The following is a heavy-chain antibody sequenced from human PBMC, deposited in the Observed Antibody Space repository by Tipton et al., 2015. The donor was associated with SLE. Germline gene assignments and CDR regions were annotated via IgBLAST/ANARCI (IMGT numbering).Heavy chain of an antibody. J-gene: IGHJ4*02. D-gene: IGHD5-18*01. CDR2: IYYSGST. CDR1: GGSISSSSYY. V-gene: IGHV4-39*01. CDR3: AREVGSYGPFDY. Sequence: GLVKPSETLSLTCTVSGGSISSSSYYWGWIRQPPGKGLEWIGSIYYSGSTYYNPSLKSRVTISVDTSKNQFSLKLSSVTAADTAVYYCAREVGSYGPFDYWGQGTLVTVSS.